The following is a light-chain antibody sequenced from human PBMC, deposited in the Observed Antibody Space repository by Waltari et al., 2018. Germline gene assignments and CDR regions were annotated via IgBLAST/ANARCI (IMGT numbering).Light chain of an antibody. V-gene: IGLV2-14*03. CDR1: SSDIGRYYY. CDR2: DVN. CDR3: SSYTTASTDV. Sequence: QSALTQPASVSGSPGQSITISCTGTSSDIGRYYYVSWYQHHPGKAPKLMIFDVNERPSGVSNRFAGSKSGNGASLTISGLQAENEAHYYCSSYTTASTDVFGTGTKVTVL. J-gene: IGLJ1*01.